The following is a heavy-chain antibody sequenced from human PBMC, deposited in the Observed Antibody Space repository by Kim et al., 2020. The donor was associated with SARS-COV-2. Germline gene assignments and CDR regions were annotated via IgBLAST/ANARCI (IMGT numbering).Heavy chain of an antibody. D-gene: IGHD3-10*01. CDR3: ARLAADIYGSGSYYWSGDDY. CDR1: GYSFTSYW. Sequence: GESLKISCKGSGYSFTSYWISWVRQMPGKGLEWMGRIDPSDSYTNYSPSFQGHVTISADKSISTAYLQWSSLKASDTAMYYCARLAADIYGSGSYYWSGDDYWGQGTLVTVSS. CDR2: IDPSDSYT. J-gene: IGHJ4*02. V-gene: IGHV5-10-1*01.